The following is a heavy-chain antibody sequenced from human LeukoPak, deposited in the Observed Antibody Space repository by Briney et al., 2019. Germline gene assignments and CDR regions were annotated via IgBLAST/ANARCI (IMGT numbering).Heavy chain of an antibody. D-gene: IGHD4/OR15-4a*01. CDR1: GFTVSN. CDR3: ARRAGAYSHPYDY. CDR2: IYSDNT. V-gene: IGHV3-53*01. J-gene: IGHJ4*02. Sequence: GGSLRLSCAASGFTVSNMSWVRQAPGKGLEWVSFIYSDNTHYSDSVKGRFTISRDNSKNTLYLQMNSLRAEDTAVYYCARRAGAYSHPYDYWGQGTLVTVSS.